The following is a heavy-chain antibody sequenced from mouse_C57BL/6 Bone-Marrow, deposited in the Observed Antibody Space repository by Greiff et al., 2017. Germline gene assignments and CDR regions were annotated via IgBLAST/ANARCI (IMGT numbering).Heavy chain of an antibody. J-gene: IGHJ2*01. CDR2: IYPGSGST. V-gene: IGHV1-55*01. CDR1: GYTFTSYW. CDR3: ERRGGFFDY. Sequence: QVQLQQPGAELVKPGASVKMSCTASGYTFTSYWITWVKQRPGQGLEWIGDIYPGSGSTYYNGKFKSKATLTVDTSSSTAYMQLSSLTSEVSAVYFWERRGGFFDYWGQGTTLTVSS.